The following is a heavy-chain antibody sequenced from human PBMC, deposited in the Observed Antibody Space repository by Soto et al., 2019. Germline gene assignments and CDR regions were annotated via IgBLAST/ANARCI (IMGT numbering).Heavy chain of an antibody. D-gene: IGHD6-6*01. CDR3: ARGGLAARRPSLNWFDP. CDR1: GYTFTGYY. CDR2: INPNSGGT. Sequence: ASVKVSCKASGYTFTGYYMHWVRQAPGQGLEWMGWINPNSGGTNYAQKFQGRVTMTRDTSISTAYMELSRLRSDDTAVYYCARGGLAARRPSLNWFDPWGQGXLVTVSS. V-gene: IGHV1-2*02. J-gene: IGHJ5*02.